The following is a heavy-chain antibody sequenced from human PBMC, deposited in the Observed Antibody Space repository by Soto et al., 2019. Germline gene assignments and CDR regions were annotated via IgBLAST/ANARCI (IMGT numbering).Heavy chain of an antibody. CDR2: INAGNGKT. J-gene: IGHJ3*02. CDR3: ATVGGVGYGDAFDI. CDR1: GYTFTSYA. V-gene: IGHV1-3*01. Sequence: ASVKVSCKASGYTFTSYAMHWVRQAPGQRLEWMGGINAGNGKTKYAQKFQGRVTMTEDTSTDTAYMELSSLRSEDTAVYYCATVGGVGYGDAFDIWGQGTMVTVSS. D-gene: IGHD3-16*01.